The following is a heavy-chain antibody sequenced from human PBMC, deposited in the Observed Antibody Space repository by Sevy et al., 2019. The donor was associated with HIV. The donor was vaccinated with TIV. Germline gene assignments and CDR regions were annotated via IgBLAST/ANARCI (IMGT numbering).Heavy chain of an antibody. Sequence: GGSLRLSCAASGFTFSSYAMSWVRQAPGKGLEWVSTISGSGGYTYYADSVKGRFTISRDNSKNTLELEMNSLRVEDTAVYYCAGGSWSGFDYWGQGTLVTVSS. CDR1: GFTFSSYA. CDR2: ISGSGGYT. V-gene: IGHV3-23*01. D-gene: IGHD3-3*01. J-gene: IGHJ4*02. CDR3: AGGSWSGFDY.